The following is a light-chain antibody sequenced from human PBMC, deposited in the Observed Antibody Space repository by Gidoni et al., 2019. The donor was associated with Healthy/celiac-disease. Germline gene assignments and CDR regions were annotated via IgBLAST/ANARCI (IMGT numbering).Light chain of an antibody. CDR1: QSVLYSSNKKNY. CDR3: QQYYSTSSCS. V-gene: IGKV4-1*01. Sequence: DIVMTQSPDSLAVSLGERATINCKSSQSVLYSSNKKNYLAWYQQKPGQPPKLLIYWASTRESGVPDRFSGSGSGTDFTLTISSLQAEDVAVYYCQQYYSTSSCSFGQGTKLEIK. J-gene: IGKJ2*04. CDR2: WAS.